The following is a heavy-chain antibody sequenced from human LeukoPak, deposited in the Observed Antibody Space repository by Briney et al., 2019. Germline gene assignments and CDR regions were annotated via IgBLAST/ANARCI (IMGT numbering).Heavy chain of an antibody. CDR3: ASPADYGDYVRW. Sequence: RGSLRLSCAASGFAFTTYTMNWVRQAPGKGLEWVSYISSSSSSIYYADSMKGRFTISRDNAKNSLYLQMNSLRDEDTAVYYCASPADYGDYVRWWGQGTLVTVSS. J-gene: IGHJ4*02. CDR2: ISSSSSSI. V-gene: IGHV3-48*02. D-gene: IGHD4-17*01. CDR1: GFAFTTYT.